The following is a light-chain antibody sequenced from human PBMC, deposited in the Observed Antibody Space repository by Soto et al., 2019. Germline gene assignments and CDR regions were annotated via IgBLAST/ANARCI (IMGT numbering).Light chain of an antibody. J-gene: IGKJ2*01. CDR3: QQYNNWPPYT. V-gene: IGKV3-15*01. CDR1: QSVSSN. Sequence: DTVMTQSPATLSVSPGERATLSCRASQSVSSNLAWYQQKPGQAPRLLIYGASTRATGIPARFSGSGSGIEFTLTISSLQSEDFAVYYCQQYNNWPPYTFGQGTKLEIK. CDR2: GAS.